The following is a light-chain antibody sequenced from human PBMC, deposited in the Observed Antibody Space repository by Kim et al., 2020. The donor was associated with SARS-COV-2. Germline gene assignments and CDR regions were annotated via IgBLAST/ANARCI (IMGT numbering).Light chain of an antibody. CDR2: RNQ. Sequence: VTIPFSASSSNTATNTLYSYQQRPGTAPKLPIYRNQQRPSGVPDRFSGSKSGTSASLAISGLRSEDEAHYYCVAWDDSLSGRVFGGGTQLTVL. CDR1: SSNTATNT. CDR3: VAWDDSLSGRV. J-gene: IGLJ3*02. V-gene: IGLV1-47*01.